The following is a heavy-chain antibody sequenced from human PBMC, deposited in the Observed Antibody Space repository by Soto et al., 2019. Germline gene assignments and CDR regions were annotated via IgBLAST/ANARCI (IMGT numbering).Heavy chain of an antibody. Sequence: QVQLVESGGGVVQPGRSLRLSCAASGFTFSSYGMHWVRQAPGKGLEWVAVIWYDGSNKYYADSVKGRFTISRDNSKNTLYLQMNSLRAEDTAVYYCARGSGSVLRFEGDDAFDIWGQGTMVTVSS. CDR3: ARGSGSVLRFEGDDAFDI. V-gene: IGHV3-33*01. J-gene: IGHJ3*02. D-gene: IGHD3-3*01. CDR2: IWYDGSNK. CDR1: GFTFSSYG.